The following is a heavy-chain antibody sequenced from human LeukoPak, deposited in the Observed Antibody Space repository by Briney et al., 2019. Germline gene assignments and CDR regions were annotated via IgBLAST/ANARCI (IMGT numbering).Heavy chain of an antibody. CDR3: ARVTLSGSSFDP. Sequence: ASVKVSCKASGYTFTSYDINWVRQATGQGLEWMGWMNPNSGNTGYAQKFQGRVTMTRNTSISTAYMELSRLRSDDTAVYYCARVTLSGSSFDPWGQGTLVTVSS. V-gene: IGHV1-8*01. CDR2: MNPNSGNT. CDR1: GYTFTSYD. D-gene: IGHD1-26*01. J-gene: IGHJ5*02.